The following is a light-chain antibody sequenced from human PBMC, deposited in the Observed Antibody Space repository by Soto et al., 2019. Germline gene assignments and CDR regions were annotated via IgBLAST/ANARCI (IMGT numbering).Light chain of an antibody. CDR2: EAS. CDR3: QKYNSTPRT. Sequence: DFQMTQSPSSLSASVGDRDTITCRASQDISDHLAWYQHKPGKVPKLLIYEASTLQSGVPSRFSGGGFGTDFTPTISSLQPEDVATYYCQKYNSTPRTFGQGTKVELK. J-gene: IGKJ1*01. V-gene: IGKV1-27*01. CDR1: QDISDH.